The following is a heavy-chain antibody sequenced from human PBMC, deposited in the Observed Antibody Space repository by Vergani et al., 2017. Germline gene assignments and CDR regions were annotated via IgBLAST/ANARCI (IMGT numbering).Heavy chain of an antibody. CDR2: ISSSGRTI. CDR1: EFTFRDYY. Sequence: QVQLVESGGGLVKPGGSLRLSCAASEFTFRDYYMSWTRQAQGKGLEWVSYISSSGRTIYYAASGKGRLPISRDNAKNSLYLQMNSLRAQDTAVYYCAREIMDYYYGMDVWGQGTTVTVSS. J-gene: IGHJ6*02. CDR3: AREIMDYYYGMDV. V-gene: IGHV3-11*01.